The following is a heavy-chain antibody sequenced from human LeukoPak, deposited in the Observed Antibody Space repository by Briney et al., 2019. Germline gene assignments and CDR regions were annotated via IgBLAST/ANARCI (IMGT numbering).Heavy chain of an antibody. J-gene: IGHJ4*02. CDR2: ISAYNGNT. D-gene: IGHD2-2*01. Sequence: ASVKVSCKASGYTFTSYGISWVRQAPGQGLEWMGWISAYNGNTNYAQKLQGRVTMTTDTSTSTAYMELRSLRSDDTAVYYCARDIGPYCSSTSCYEDYWGQGTLVTVSS. CDR3: ARDIGPYCSSTSCYEDY. CDR1: GYTFTSYG. V-gene: IGHV1-18*01.